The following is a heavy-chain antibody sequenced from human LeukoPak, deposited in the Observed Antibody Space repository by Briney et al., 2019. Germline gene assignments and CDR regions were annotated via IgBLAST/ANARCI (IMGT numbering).Heavy chain of an antibody. CDR1: GFTFSSYS. Sequence: GGSLRLSCAAPGFTFSSYSMNWVRQAPGKGLEWVSYISSSSSTIYYADSVKGRFTISRDNAKNSLYLQMNSLRAEDTAVYYCASVYLGSGSYQVDVWGKGTTVTVSS. CDR2: ISSSSSTI. D-gene: IGHD3-10*01. CDR3: ASVYLGSGSYQVDV. V-gene: IGHV3-48*01. J-gene: IGHJ6*04.